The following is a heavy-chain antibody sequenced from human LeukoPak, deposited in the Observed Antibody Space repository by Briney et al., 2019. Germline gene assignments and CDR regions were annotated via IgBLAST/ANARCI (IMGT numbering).Heavy chain of an antibody. J-gene: IGHJ4*02. Sequence: GRSLRLSCIASGFTFGDYAMSWVRQAPGKGLEWVGFIRSKRFGGATEYAASVEGRFTISRDGSKSVAYLHLNSLKTEDTAVYFCTRDILSGWYYFDFWGQGTLVTVSS. CDR3: TRDILSGWYYFDF. D-gene: IGHD6-19*01. CDR2: IRSKRFGGAT. V-gene: IGHV3-49*04. CDR1: GFTFGDYA.